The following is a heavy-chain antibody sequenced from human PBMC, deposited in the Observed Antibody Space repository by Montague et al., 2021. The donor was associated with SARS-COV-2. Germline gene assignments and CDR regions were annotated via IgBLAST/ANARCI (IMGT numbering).Heavy chain of an antibody. CDR2: INHSGST. CDR1: VGSVGGYY. J-gene: IGHJ4*02. V-gene: IGHV4-34*01. CDR3: ARGARQGYGFRLGSFDS. D-gene: IGHD3-10*01. Sequence: SETLSLTCAGYVGSVGGYYRHRSRQHPGKRLEWIGEINHSGSTNYNPSLKSRVTMSVDTSKNQFSLKLSSVTAADTAVYYCARGARQGYGFRLGSFDSWGQGTLVTVSS.